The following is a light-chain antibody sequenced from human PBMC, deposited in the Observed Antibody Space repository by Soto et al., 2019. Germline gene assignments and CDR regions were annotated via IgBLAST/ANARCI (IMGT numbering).Light chain of an antibody. CDR2: KNN. V-gene: IGLV1-47*01. CDR3: AAWDDSLSRPV. CDR1: SSNIGSNY. Sequence: QSVLIQPPSASGTPGQRVTISCSGSSSNIGSNYVYWYQQLPGTAPKLLIYKNNQRPSGVPDRFSGSKSGTSASLAISGLRSEDDADYYCAAWDDSLSRPVFGGGTKLTVL. J-gene: IGLJ2*01.